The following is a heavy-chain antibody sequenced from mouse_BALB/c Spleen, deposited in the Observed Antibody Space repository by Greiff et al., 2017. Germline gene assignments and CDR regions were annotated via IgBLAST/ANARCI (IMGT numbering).Heavy chain of an antibody. Sequence: QVQLKQSGAELAKPGASVKMSCKASGYTFTSYWMHWVKQRPGQGLEWIGYINPSTGYTEYNQKFKDKATLTADKSSSTAYMQLSSLTSEDSAVYYCAREGGLTRYFDVWGAGTTVTVSS. CDR3: AREGGLTRYFDV. D-gene: IGHD2-2*01. CDR2: INPSTGYT. CDR1: GYTFTSYW. V-gene: IGHV1-7*01. J-gene: IGHJ1*01.